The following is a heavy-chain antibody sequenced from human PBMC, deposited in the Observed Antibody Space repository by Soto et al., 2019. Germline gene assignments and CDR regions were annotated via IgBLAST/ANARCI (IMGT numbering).Heavy chain of an antibody. Sequence: EVQLVESGGGLVKPGGSLRLSCAASGFTFSSYSTNWVRQAPGKGLEWVSSISSSGSFIYYADSVKGRFTISRDNAKNSLYLQVNSLRAEDTAVYYCARGTVEMATIDYWGQGTLVTVSS. J-gene: IGHJ4*02. D-gene: IGHD4-17*01. CDR3: ARGTVEMATIDY. V-gene: IGHV3-21*01. CDR2: ISSSGSFI. CDR1: GFTFSSYS.